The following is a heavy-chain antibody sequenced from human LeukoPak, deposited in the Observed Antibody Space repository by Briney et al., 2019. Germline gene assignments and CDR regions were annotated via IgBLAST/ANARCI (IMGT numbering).Heavy chain of an antibody. CDR3: ARGVFGSSFDY. J-gene: IGHJ4*02. CDR2: INHSGST. V-gene: IGHV4-34*01. D-gene: IGHD6-6*01. Sequence: SETLSLTCAVYGGSFSGYYWSWLRQPPGKGLEWIGEINHSGSTNYNPSLKSRVTISVDTSKNQFSLKLSSVTAADTAVYYCARGVFGSSFDYWGQGTLVTVSS. CDR1: GGSFSGYY.